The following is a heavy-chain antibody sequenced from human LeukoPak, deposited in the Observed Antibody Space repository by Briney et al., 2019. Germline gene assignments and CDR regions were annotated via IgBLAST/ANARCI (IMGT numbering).Heavy chain of an antibody. CDR3: ARGVGYCSSTSCYTPYYYYMDV. V-gene: IGHV4-59*01. D-gene: IGHD2-2*02. CDR1: GGSISSYY. Sequence: SETLSLTCTVSGGSISSYYWSWLRQPPGKGLEWIGYIYYSGSTNYNPSLKSRVTISVDTSKNQFSLKLSSVTAADTAVYYCARGVGYCSSTSCYTPYYYYMDVWGKGTTVTVSS. J-gene: IGHJ6*03. CDR2: IYYSGST.